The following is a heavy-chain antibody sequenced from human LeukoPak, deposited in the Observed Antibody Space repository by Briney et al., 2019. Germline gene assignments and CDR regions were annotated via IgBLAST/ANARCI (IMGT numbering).Heavy chain of an antibody. V-gene: IGHV3-33*01. Sequence: PGGSLRLSCAASGFTFSSYGMHWVRQAPGKGLELVAVICDDGSNKYYADSVKGRFTISRDNSKNTLYLQMNSLRAEDTAVYYCARDRYYGSGSPGDYWGQGTLVTVSS. CDR2: ICDDGSNK. D-gene: IGHD3-10*01. CDR3: ARDRYYGSGSPGDY. J-gene: IGHJ4*02. CDR1: GFTFSSYG.